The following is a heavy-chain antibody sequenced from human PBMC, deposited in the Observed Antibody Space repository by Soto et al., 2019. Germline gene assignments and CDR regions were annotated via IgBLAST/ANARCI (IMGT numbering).Heavy chain of an antibody. Sequence: PSETLSLTCTVSGGSISSSSYYWGWIRQPPGKGLEWIGSIYYSGSTYYKPSLKSRVTISVNTSKNQFSLKLSSVTAADTAVYYCARRLYYDSSGFEGGGMDVWGQGTTVT. J-gene: IGHJ6*02. CDR2: IYYSGST. CDR1: GGSISSSSYY. D-gene: IGHD3-22*01. V-gene: IGHV4-39*01. CDR3: ARRLYYDSSGFEGGGMDV.